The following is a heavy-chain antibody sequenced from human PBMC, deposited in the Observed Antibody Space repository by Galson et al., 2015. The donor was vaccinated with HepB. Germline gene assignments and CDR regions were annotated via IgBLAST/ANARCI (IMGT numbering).Heavy chain of an antibody. CDR1: GFTFSSYG. V-gene: IGHV3-33*01. Sequence: SLRLSCAASGFTFSSYGLHWVRQAPGKGLEWVADIWYDGINKYYADSVKGRFTISRDNSKNTLYLQMNSLRAEDTAVYYCARGEIHGGNSADYWGQGTLVTVSS. D-gene: IGHD4-23*01. CDR3: ARGEIHGGNSADY. J-gene: IGHJ4*02. CDR2: IWYDGINK.